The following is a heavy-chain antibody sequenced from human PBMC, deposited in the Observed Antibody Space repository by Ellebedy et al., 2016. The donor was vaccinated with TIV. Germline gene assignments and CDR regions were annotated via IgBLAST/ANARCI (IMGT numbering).Heavy chain of an antibody. CDR2: ISGSGPPT. V-gene: IGHV3-23*01. CDR3: AKDGRDNGVFVLGTQFDD. J-gene: IGHJ4*02. CDR1: GFSFSTFD. Sequence: GGSLRLXXAASGFSFSTFDMSWVRQAPGKGLEWISAISGSGPPTNYADTVKGRFTISRDNSKNTLYLQMNSLRAEDTAVYYCAKDGRDNGVFVLGTQFDDWGQGTLVTVSS. D-gene: IGHD3-16*01.